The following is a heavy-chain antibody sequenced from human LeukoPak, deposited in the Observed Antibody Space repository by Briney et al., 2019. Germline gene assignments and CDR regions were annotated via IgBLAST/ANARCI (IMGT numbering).Heavy chain of an antibody. CDR1: GFTFSDYY. D-gene: IGHD2-8*01. CDR3: ARDVGYCTNGVCPGTFDYYGMDV. Sequence: GGSLRLSCAASGFTFSDYYMSWIRQAPGKGLEWVSYTSSSGSTIYYADSVKGRFTISRDNAKNSLYLQMNSLRAEDTAVYYCARDVGYCTNGVCPGTFDYYGMDVWGQGTTVTVSS. V-gene: IGHV3-11*01. J-gene: IGHJ6*02. CDR2: TSSSGSTI.